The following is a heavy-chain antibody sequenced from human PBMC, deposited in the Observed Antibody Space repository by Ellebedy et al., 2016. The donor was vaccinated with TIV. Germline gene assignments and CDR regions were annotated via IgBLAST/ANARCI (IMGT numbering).Heavy chain of an antibody. D-gene: IGHD2-2*01. CDR2: ISSSSSYI. J-gene: IGHJ3*02. V-gene: IGHV3-21*01. Sequence: GESLKISXAASGFTFSSYSMNWVRQAPGKGLEWVSSISSSSSYIYYADSVKGRFTISRDNAKNSLYLQMNSLRAEDTAVYYCARRVVPAARPFDIWGQGTMVTVSS. CDR3: ARRVVPAARPFDI. CDR1: GFTFSSYS.